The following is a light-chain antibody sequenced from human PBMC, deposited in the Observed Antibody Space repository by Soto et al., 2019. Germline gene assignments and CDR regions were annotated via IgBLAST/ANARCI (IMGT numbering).Light chain of an antibody. Sequence: EIVMTQSPATLSVSPGERATLSCRASQGVSSNLAWYQQKPGQAPRLLIYGASTRATGIPARFSGSGSGTDFTLTISSLEPEDFAVYYCQQRSNWPITFGQGTRLEIK. CDR3: QQRSNWPIT. CDR1: QGVSSN. J-gene: IGKJ5*01. CDR2: GAS. V-gene: IGKV3-15*01.